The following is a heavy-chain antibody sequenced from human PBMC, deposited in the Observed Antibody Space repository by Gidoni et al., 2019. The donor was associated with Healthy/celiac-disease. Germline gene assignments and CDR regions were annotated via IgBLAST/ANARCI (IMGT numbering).Heavy chain of an antibody. CDR1: GFTFTSSA. V-gene: IGHV1-58*01. J-gene: IGHJ4*02. D-gene: IGHD3-10*01. Sequence: QMQLVQSGPEVKKPGTSVKVSCQASGFTFTSSAVQWVRQARGQRLEWIGWIVVGSGNTNYAQKFQERVTITRDMSTSTAYMELSSLRSEDTAVYYCAAAYGSGSYFHWGQGTLVTVSS. CDR2: IVVGSGNT. CDR3: AAAYGSGSYFH.